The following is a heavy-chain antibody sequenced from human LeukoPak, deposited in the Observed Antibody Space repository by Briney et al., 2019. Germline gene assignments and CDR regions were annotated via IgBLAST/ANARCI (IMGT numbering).Heavy chain of an antibody. CDR2: VYHSGTT. CDR3: ARDRRAVAGPSFDY. D-gene: IGHD6-19*01. Sequence: SETLSLTCTVSGYSISSGYYWGWIRQLPGKGLEWIGSVYHSGTTYYNPSLESRVTISIDTSNNHFSLKLSSVTAADTAVYYCARDRRAVAGPSFDYWGQGTLVTVSS. V-gene: IGHV4-38-2*02. J-gene: IGHJ4*02. CDR1: GYSISSGYY.